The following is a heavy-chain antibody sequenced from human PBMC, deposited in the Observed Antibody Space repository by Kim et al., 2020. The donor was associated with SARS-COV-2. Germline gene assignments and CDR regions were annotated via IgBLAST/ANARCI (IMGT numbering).Heavy chain of an antibody. CDR3: ATHSGGILLCYSYY. CDR1: GGSISSSSYY. CDR2: IYYSGST. V-gene: IGHV4-39*01. D-gene: IGHD5-18*01. J-gene: IGHJ6*01. Sequence: SETLSLTCTVSGGSISSSSYYWGWIRQPPGKGLEWIVSIYYSGSTYSNPSLKTRVTITVDTSNNHVSLKPSSVPAADTAVVYGATHSGGILLCYSYY.